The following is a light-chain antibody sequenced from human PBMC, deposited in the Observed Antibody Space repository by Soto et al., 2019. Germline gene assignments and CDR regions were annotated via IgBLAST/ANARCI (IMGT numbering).Light chain of an antibody. V-gene: IGLV2-14*03. CDR1: SSDVGGYNY. CDR2: DVN. J-gene: IGLJ1*01. Sequence: QSALTQPASVSGSPGQSITISCTGTSSDVGGYNYVSWYQQHPGNAPKLMIYDVNNRPSRVSNRFSGSKSGNTASLTISGLQAEDEADYYCSSYTRSNTYVFGTGTKVTVL. CDR3: SSYTRSNTYV.